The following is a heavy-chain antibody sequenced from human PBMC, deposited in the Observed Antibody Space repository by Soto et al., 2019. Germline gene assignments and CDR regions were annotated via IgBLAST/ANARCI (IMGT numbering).Heavy chain of an antibody. V-gene: IGHV4-39*01. CDR3: ARQVYGDYLGGNCFDP. Sequence: SETLSLTCSVLGDSISDTRYYWGWIRQSPEKGLEWIGSISHDGHAYYNPSLKSRVTLFADTSRNQFSLKMKSVTVADTALYFCARQVYGDYLGGNCFDPWGQGALVTAPQ. D-gene: IGHD4-17*01. J-gene: IGHJ5*02. CDR2: ISHDGHA. CDR1: GDSISDTRYY.